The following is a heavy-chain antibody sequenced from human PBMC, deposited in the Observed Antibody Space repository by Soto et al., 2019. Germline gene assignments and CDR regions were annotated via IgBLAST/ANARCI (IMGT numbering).Heavy chain of an antibody. D-gene: IGHD2-2*01. V-gene: IGHV4-31*03. J-gene: IGHJ6*02. Sequence: SETLSLTCTVSGGSISSGGYYWSWIRQHPGKGLEWIGYIYYSGSTYYNPSLKSRVTISVDTSKNQFSLKLSSVTAADTAVYYCARVSGQLPNYYGMDVWGQGTTVTVSS. CDR2: IYYSGST. CDR1: GGSISSGGYY. CDR3: ARVSGQLPNYYGMDV.